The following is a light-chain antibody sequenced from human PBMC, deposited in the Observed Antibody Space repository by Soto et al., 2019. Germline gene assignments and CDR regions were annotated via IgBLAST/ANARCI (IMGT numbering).Light chain of an antibody. CDR2: GAS. J-gene: IGKJ1*01. CDR3: QQYGSSRT. V-gene: IGKV3-20*01. Sequence: EIVLTPSPCTMSLSPGERAALSCRASQGVSSNYFSWYQKKPGQAPRLLISGASSRATGIPDRFSGSGSGTDFTLTISRLEPEDFAVYYCQQYGSSRTFGQGTKVDIK. CDR1: QGVSSNY.